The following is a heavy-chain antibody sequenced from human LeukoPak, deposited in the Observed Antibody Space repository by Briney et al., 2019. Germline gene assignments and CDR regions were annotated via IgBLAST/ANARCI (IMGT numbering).Heavy chain of an antibody. Sequence: ASVKVSCKASGYTFTNYAVSWLRQAPGQTREWMGWVSAYSGNTNYAQNFHDRLTMTTDTSTSTAYMELRSLTSEDTAVYYCAREGRLMSDTTVHPWGQGTLVTVSP. CDR1: GYTFTNYA. CDR2: VSAYSGNT. J-gene: IGHJ5*02. V-gene: IGHV1-18*01. D-gene: IGHD2/OR15-2a*01. CDR3: AREGRLMSDTTVHP.